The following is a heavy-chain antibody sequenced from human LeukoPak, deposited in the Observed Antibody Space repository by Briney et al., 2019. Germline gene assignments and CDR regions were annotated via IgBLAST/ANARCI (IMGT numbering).Heavy chain of an antibody. Sequence: GGSLRLSCAASGFTFRTSGMNWVRQAPGKGLEWVSYISSSGTTISYAQSVKGRFTITRDNAQNSLTLHTNTLRADDTAVYYCAKDGGTHFDHWGQGTLVTVSS. J-gene: IGHJ4*02. V-gene: IGHV3-48*01. CDR1: GFTFRTSG. CDR2: ISSSGTTI. D-gene: IGHD1-26*01. CDR3: AKDGGTHFDH.